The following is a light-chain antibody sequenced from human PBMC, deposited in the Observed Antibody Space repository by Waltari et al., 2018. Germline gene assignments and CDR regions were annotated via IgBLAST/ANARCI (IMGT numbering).Light chain of an antibody. Sequence: QVVLTQSPSASASLRASVKPTCTLSGGPSGYAIPWHQQQPEKGPRYLMKLNSGGSHTKGDGIPDRFSGSSSGAERYLTISSLQSEDEADYYCQTWGTGIRVFGGGTRLTVL. J-gene: IGLJ3*02. CDR3: QTWGTGIRV. V-gene: IGLV4-69*01. CDR2: LNSGGSH. CDR1: GGPSGYA.